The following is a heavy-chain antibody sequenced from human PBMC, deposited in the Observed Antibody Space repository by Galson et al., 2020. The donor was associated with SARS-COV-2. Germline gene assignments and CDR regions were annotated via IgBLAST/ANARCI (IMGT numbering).Heavy chain of an antibody. Sequence: GESLKISCKTSGYTFNDYYLHWVRQAPGQGLEWMGWINPNTGGTDHAQKFKGRVSMTRDTSIRTAYMEVNRLRSDDTAVYYCARDLGPGIAASADYWGQGTLITVSS. CDR2: INPNTGGT. CDR3: ARDLGPGIAASADY. J-gene: IGHJ4*02. D-gene: IGHD6-13*01. CDR1: GYTFNDYY. V-gene: IGHV1-2*02.